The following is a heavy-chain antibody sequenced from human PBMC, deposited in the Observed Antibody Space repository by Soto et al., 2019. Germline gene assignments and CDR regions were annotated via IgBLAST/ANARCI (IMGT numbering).Heavy chain of an antibody. CDR1: GYTFTNYG. CDR2: ISGYNGNT. CDR3: AREGQAPYYYYGMDV. J-gene: IGHJ6*02. Sequence: QVQVVQSGDEVKKPGASVKVSCKASGYTFTNYGFSWVRQAPGQGLEWMGWISGYNGNTKYAERFQGRVTMTTDTPTSTAHMELRSLISDDTAVYYCAREGQAPYYYYGMDVWGQGTAVTVSS. V-gene: IGHV1-18*01.